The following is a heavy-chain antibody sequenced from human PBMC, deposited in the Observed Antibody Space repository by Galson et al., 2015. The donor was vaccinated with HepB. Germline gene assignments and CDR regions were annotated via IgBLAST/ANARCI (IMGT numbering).Heavy chain of an antibody. CDR2: ISSSSSYT. D-gene: IGHD3-22*01. CDR3: ARATMTTPSKMWDDSDYFDY. V-gene: IGHV3-11*06. J-gene: IGHJ4*02. CDR1: GFTFSDYY. Sequence: SLRLSCAASGFTFSDYYMSWIRQAPGKGLEWVSYISSSSSYTNYADSVKGRFTISRDNAKNSLYLQMNSLRAEDTAVYYCARATMTTPSKMWDDSDYFDYWGQGTLVTVSS.